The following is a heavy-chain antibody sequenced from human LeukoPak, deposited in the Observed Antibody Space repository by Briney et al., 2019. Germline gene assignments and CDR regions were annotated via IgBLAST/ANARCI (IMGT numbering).Heavy chain of an antibody. Sequence: VKVSCKASGYTFTGYYMHWVRQAPGQGLEWMGWINPNSGGTNYAQKFQGRVTMTRDTSISTAYMELSRLRSDDTAVYYCARGDTMVRGVMWAFDIWGQGTMVTVSS. V-gene: IGHV1-2*02. D-gene: IGHD3-10*01. CDR1: GYTFTGYY. CDR3: ARGDTMVRGVMWAFDI. CDR2: INPNSGGT. J-gene: IGHJ3*02.